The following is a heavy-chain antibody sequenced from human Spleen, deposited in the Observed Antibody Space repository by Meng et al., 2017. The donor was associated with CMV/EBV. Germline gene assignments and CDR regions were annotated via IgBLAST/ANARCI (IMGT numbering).Heavy chain of an antibody. Sequence: SDLLPWVRQVPWMVLQSIVVLYHSGSTNYNPSLKSRFTLSVDTFTPQFSLKLGSVTAADTAVYYCARIERRRILKYCGSDCSTTDYWGQGTLVTVSS. J-gene: IGHJ4*02. CDR1: SDL. CDR3: ARIERRRILKYCGSDCSTTDY. CDR2: LYHSGST. D-gene: IGHD2-21*02. V-gene: IGHV4-4*02.